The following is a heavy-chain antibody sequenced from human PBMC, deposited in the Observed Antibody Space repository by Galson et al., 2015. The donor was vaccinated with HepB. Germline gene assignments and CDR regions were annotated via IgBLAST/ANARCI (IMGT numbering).Heavy chain of an antibody. CDR1: GFTVSSNY. V-gene: IGHV3-53*01. CDR2: IYTGGST. CDR3: ASGSGGSCSCPRY. Sequence: SLRLSCAASGFTVSSNYMSWVRQAPGKGLEWVSVIYTGGSTYYADSAKGRFTISRDNSKNTLYLQMNSLRAEDTAVYYCASGSGGSCSCPRYWGQGTLVTVSS. J-gene: IGHJ4*02. D-gene: IGHD2-15*01.